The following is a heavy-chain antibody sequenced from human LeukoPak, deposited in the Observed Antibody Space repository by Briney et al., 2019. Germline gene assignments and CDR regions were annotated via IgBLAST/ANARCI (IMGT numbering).Heavy chain of an antibody. D-gene: IGHD3-10*01. CDR2: IKQDGSDK. Sequence: GGSLRLSCAASGFTFSTYWMAWVRQAPGKGLECVANIKQDGSDKYYVDSVKGRFTMSRDNAKKSLYLQMNSLRAEDTAVYYCARDNFGVLNYWGQGTLVTVSS. J-gene: IGHJ4*02. CDR1: GFTFSTYW. CDR3: ARDNFGVLNY. V-gene: IGHV3-7*01.